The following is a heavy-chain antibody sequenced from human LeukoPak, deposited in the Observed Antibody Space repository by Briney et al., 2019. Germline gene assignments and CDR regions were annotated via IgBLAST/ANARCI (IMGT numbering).Heavy chain of an antibody. CDR2: INSGGSST. J-gene: IGHJ4*02. CDR3: ARSFGGTYYFDY. Sequence: GGSLRLSCAASGFAFSPYWMHWVRQAPGKGLVWVSHINSGGSSTSYADSVKGRFTISRDNAKNTLFLQMHSLRADDTAVYYCARSFGGTYYFDYWGQGTLVTVSS. CDR1: GFAFSPYW. V-gene: IGHV3-74*01. D-gene: IGHD1-26*01.